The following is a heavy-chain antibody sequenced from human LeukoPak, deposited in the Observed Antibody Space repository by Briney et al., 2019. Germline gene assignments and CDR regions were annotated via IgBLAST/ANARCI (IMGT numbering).Heavy chain of an antibody. V-gene: IGHV5-51*01. Sequence: GEPLKISCKGSGYSFTSYWIGWVRKMHGKGLEWMGIIYPGDSDTRYSPSFQGQVTISADKSISTAYLQWSSLKASDTAMYYCASPGYSSSWYGGYWGQGTLVTVSS. CDR2: IYPGDSDT. CDR3: ASPGYSSSWYGGY. J-gene: IGHJ4*02. CDR1: GYSFTSYW. D-gene: IGHD6-13*01.